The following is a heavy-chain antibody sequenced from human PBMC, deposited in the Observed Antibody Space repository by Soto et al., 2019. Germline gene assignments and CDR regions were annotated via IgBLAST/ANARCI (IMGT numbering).Heavy chain of an antibody. J-gene: IGHJ2*01. CDR2: IYYTGGT. Sequence: QVQLQESGPGLVKPSQTLSLTCTVVGDSFSRGGHYWSWVRQRPGWGLEWIGYIYYTGGTFYNPSLKSRSSISLDTSKNQMSLELTSVTVADTAVYYCARDGVLTGTTGWYLDLWGRGTLVTVSS. CDR3: ARDGVLTGTTGWYLDL. CDR1: GDSFSRGGHY. V-gene: IGHV4-31*03. D-gene: IGHD1-7*01.